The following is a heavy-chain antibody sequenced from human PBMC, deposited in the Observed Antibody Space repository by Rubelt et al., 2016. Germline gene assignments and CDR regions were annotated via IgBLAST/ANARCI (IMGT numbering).Heavy chain of an antibody. CDR3: ARRFYGMDV. CDR2: IFSGCSS. V-gene: IGHV3-66*02. D-gene: IGHD3-16*01. J-gene: IGHJ6*02. CDR1: GFIVSSNN. Sequence: VQLVESGGGVVQPGRSLRLSCAASGFIVSSNNMNWVRQAPGKGLEWVSVIFSGCSSYYAAPVKGRFTIARDNSKNTLYLQMNSLRAEDTAVYYCARRFYGMDVWGQGTTVTVSS.